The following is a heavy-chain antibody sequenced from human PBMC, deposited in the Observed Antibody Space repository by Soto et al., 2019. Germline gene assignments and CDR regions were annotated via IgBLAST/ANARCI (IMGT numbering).Heavy chain of an antibody. CDR2: VYQSGST. CDR1: GYFFSSDYF. Sequence: PSETLSLTCAVSGYFFSSDYFWGWIRQPPGKGLEWIGSVYQSGSTYYNPSLKGRVSTSVDTSKNQFSLKLSSVTAGDYDLLTFDHWGPGTLVTVSS. J-gene: IGHJ4*02. V-gene: IGHV4-38-2*01. D-gene: IGHD1-1*01. CDR3: DH.